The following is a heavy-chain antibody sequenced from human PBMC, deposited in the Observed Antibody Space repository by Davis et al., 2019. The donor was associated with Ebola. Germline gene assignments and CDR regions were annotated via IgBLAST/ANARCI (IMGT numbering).Heavy chain of an antibody. CDR2: MNPNSGNT. J-gene: IGHJ5*02. D-gene: IGHD4-11*01. Sequence: AASVKVSCKASAYTFTSYDINWVRQATGQGLEWMGWMNPNSGNTGYAQKFQGRVTMTRDTSTSTVYMELSSLRSEDTAAYYCARVGVYSNYVGWFDPWGQGTLVTVSS. V-gene: IGHV1-8*01. CDR3: ARVGVYSNYVGWFDP. CDR1: AYTFTSYD.